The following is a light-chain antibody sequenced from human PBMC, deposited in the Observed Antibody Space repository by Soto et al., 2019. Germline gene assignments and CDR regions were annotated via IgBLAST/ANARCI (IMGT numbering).Light chain of an antibody. J-gene: IGKJ1*01. CDR3: LQDHNSRLT. CDR2: AAS. V-gene: IGKV1-6*01. Sequence: AIQMTQSPSSLSASVGDGVTITCRARQGIRSDLGWYQQKPGKAPRLLIYAASTLHSGVPSRFSGSGSGTDFTLTISSLQPEDFATYYCLQDHNSRLTFGQGTKVEIK. CDR1: QGIRSD.